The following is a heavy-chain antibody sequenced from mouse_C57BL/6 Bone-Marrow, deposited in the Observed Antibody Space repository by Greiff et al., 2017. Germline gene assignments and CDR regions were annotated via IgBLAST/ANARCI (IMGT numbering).Heavy chain of an antibody. J-gene: IGHJ4*01. CDR2: IYPGGGYT. Sequence: QVQLKQSGAELVRPGTSVKMSCKASGYTFTNYWIGWAKQRPGHGLEWIGDIYPGGGYTNYNEKFKGKATLTADKSSSTAYMQFSSLTSEDSAIYYCERCGDYYYAMDYWGQGTSLTVSS. CDR1: GYTFTNYW. V-gene: IGHV1-63*01. CDR3: ERCGDYYYAMDY.